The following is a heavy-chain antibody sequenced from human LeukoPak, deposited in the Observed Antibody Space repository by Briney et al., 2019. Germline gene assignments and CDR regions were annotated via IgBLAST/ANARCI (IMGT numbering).Heavy chain of an antibody. CDR1: GYTFNTYG. Sequence: EASVKVSCKASGYTFNTYGISWVRQAPGQGLEWMGIINPSGGSTSYAQKFQGRVTMTRDTSTSTVYMELSSLRSEDTAVYYCARSTTAVTKGWFDPWGQGTLVTVSS. CDR3: ARSTTAVTKGWFDP. V-gene: IGHV1-46*02. J-gene: IGHJ5*02. D-gene: IGHD4-23*01. CDR2: INPSGGST.